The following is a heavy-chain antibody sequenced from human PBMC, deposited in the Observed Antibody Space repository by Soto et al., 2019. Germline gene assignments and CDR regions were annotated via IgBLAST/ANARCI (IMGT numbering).Heavy chain of an antibody. CDR1: GGTFSSYA. D-gene: IGHD2-15*01. V-gene: IGHV1-69*01. Sequence: QVQLVQSWAEVKKPGSSVKVSCKASGGTFSSYAIRWVRQAPGQGLEWMGGIIPIFGTANYAQKFQGRVTITADESTSTAYMELSSLRSEDTAVYYCASTPYCSGGSCYLFWFDPWGQGTLVTVSS. CDR2: IIPIFGTA. J-gene: IGHJ5*02. CDR3: ASTPYCSGGSCYLFWFDP.